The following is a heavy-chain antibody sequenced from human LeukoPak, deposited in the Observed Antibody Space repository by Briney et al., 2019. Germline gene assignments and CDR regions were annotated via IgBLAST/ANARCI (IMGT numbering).Heavy chain of an antibody. J-gene: IGHJ4*02. D-gene: IGHD3-3*01. Sequence: GGSLRLSCAASGFTVSSNYMSWVRQAPGKGLEWVSAISGSGGSTYYADSVKGRFTISRDNSKNTLYLQMNSLRAEDTAVYYCAKARSGSRAYYFDYWGQGTLVTVSS. V-gene: IGHV3-23*01. CDR2: ISGSGGST. CDR3: AKARSGSRAYYFDY. CDR1: GFTVSSNY.